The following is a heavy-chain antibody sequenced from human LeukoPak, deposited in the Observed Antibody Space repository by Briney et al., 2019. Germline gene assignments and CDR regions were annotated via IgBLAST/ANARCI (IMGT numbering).Heavy chain of an antibody. CDR2: IDGPTYRT. D-gene: IGHD1-26*01. V-gene: IGHV3-23*01. J-gene: IGHJ4*02. Sequence: PGESLRLSCAASGFTFSNYAMSWVRQAPGKGLEWVSTIDGPTYRTHYADSVMGRFTISRDNSKNTLYLQMNSLRVEDTAVYFCTTWVGPHFDFWGQGTLVTVSS. CDR3: TTWVGPHFDF. CDR1: GFTFSNYA.